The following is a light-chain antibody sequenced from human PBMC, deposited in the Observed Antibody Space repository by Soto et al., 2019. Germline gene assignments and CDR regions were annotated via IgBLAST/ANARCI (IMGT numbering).Light chain of an antibody. CDR3: CSYAGGYIDL. Sequence: QSVLTQPRSVSGSPGQSVTISCTGTGNDVGAYNYVSWYQQHPDRPPKLVIYDVTKWPSGVPERFSGSKSGNTASLTISGLQAEDEADYFCCSYAGGYIDLFGTGTKVTVL. J-gene: IGLJ1*01. V-gene: IGLV2-11*01. CDR2: DVT. CDR1: GNDVGAYNY.